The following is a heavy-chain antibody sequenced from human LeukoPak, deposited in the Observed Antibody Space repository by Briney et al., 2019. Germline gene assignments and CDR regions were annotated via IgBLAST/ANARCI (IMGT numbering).Heavy chain of an antibody. CDR3: ARPIVGATTWTAFDI. CDR2: INHSGST. Sequence: SETLSLTCAVYGGSFSGYYWSWIRQPPGKGLEWIGEINHSGSTNYNPSLQSRVTISVDTPKNQFSLKLSSVTAADTAVYYCARPIVGATTWTAFDIWGQGTVVTVSS. D-gene: IGHD1-26*01. J-gene: IGHJ3*02. CDR1: GGSFSGYY. V-gene: IGHV4-34*01.